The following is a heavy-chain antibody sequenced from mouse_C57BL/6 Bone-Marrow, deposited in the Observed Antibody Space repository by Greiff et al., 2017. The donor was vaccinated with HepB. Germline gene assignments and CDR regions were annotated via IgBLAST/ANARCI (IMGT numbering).Heavy chain of an antibody. V-gene: IGHV1-55*01. Sequence: VQLQQSGAELVKPGASVKMSCKASGYTFTSYWITWVKQRPGQGLEWIGDIYPGSGSTNYNEKFKSKATLTVDTSSSTAYMQLSSLTSEDSAVSYWARDPVVDWYFDVWGTGTTVTVSS. J-gene: IGHJ1*03. CDR1: GYTFTSYW. D-gene: IGHD1-1*01. CDR3: ARDPVVDWYFDV. CDR2: IYPGSGST.